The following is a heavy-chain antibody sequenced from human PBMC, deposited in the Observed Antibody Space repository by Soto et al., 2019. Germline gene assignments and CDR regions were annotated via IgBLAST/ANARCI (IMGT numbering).Heavy chain of an antibody. CDR3: AKEGGLSGSYYISSAYYFES. Sequence: GQLVESGGGVGQPGRSLRLSCVASGFTCSIYGMHWVRQAPGKGLEWVAIISYDGSTTDYAHSVKGRFTIYRDNSKNTLYLQMNGLRAEDTFVYYCAKEGGLSGSYYISSAYYFESWGQGSLVTVSS. CDR2: ISYDGSTT. D-gene: IGHD1-26*01. J-gene: IGHJ4*02. CDR1: GFTCSIYG. V-gene: IGHV3-30*18.